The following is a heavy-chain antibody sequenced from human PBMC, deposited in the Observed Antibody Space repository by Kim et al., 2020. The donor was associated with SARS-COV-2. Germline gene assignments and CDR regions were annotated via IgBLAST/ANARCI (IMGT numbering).Heavy chain of an antibody. CDR2: IWYDGSNK. D-gene: IGHD3-10*01. V-gene: IGHV3-33*08. CDR1: GFTFSSYG. J-gene: IGHJ3*02. CDR3: AREGVPHAFDI. Sequence: GGSLRLSCAASGFTFSSYGMHWVRQAPGKGLEWVAVIWYDGSNKYYADSVKGRFTISRDNSKNTLYLQMNSLRAEDTAVYYCAREGVPHAFDIWGQGTMVTVSS.